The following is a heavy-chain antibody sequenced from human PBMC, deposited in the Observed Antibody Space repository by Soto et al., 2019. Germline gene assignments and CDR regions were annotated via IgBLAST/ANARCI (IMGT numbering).Heavy chain of an antibody. CDR2: IFHTGRT. D-gene: IGHD3-22*01. Sequence: SETLSLTCTVSDGSISTSSYYWGWIRQSPGKGLEWIGTIFHTGRTYYNPSLESRGSLSVDTSKNQFSLHLTSVSAADTAVYYCTRHHPHHYDSSGYFDYWGQGTLVTVSS. J-gene: IGHJ4*02. V-gene: IGHV4-39*01. CDR1: DGSISTSSYY. CDR3: TRHHPHHYDSSGYFDY.